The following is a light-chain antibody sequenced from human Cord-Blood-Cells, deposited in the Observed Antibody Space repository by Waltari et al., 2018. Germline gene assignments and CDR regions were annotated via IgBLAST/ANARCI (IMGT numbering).Light chain of an antibody. J-gene: IGKJ4*01. CDR2: GAS. V-gene: IGKV3-15*01. CDR1: QSVSSN. Sequence: EIVMTQSPATLSGSPGERATLSCRASQSVSSNLAWYQQKPGQAPRLLIYGASTRATGIPARFSGSGSGTEFTLTISSLQSEDCAVYYCQQYNNWPLTFGGGTKVEIK. CDR3: QQYNNWPLT.